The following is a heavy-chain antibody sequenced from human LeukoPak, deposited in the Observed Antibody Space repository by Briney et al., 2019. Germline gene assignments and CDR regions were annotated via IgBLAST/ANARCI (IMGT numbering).Heavy chain of an antibody. CDR2: IYYSGST. Sequence: SETLSLTCTVSGGSISSSSYYWGWIRQPPGKGLEWIGSIYYSGSTYYNPSLKSRVTISVDTSKNQFSLKLSSVTAADTAVYYCARQTNDYYDSSGYYTFYYGMDVWGQGTTVTVSS. V-gene: IGHV4-39*01. J-gene: IGHJ6*02. CDR1: GGSISSSSYY. CDR3: ARQTNDYYDSSGYYTFYYGMDV. D-gene: IGHD3-22*01.